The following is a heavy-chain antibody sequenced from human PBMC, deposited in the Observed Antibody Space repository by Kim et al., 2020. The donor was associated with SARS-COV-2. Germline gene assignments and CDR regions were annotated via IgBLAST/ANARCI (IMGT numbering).Heavy chain of an antibody. Sequence: GGSLRLSCAASGFTFSSYSMNWVRQAPGKGLEWVSSISSSSSYIYYADSVKGRFTISRDNAKNSLYLQMNSLRAEDTAVYYCARDSYSGVVVADYWGQGTLVTVSS. CDR1: GFTFSSYS. J-gene: IGHJ4*02. CDR2: ISSSSSYI. D-gene: IGHD2-15*01. V-gene: IGHV3-21*01. CDR3: ARDSYSGVVVADY.